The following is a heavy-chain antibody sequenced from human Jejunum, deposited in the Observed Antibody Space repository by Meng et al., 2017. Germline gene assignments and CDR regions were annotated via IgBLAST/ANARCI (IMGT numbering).Heavy chain of an antibody. CDR2: INIRPGGT. CDR3: ARELISYAFDY. Sequence: VQLVQCAAEVKEPWASVTVACMASGYTFTDCILYCVRQAPGQGLEWMGRINIRPGGTIYKQKSYGRVTMTRETSISISYMELSRLRSDATAVYYCARELISYAFDYWGQGSLVTVSS. V-gene: IGHV1-2*06. CDR1: GYTFTDCI. J-gene: IGHJ4*02. D-gene: IGHD1-26*01.